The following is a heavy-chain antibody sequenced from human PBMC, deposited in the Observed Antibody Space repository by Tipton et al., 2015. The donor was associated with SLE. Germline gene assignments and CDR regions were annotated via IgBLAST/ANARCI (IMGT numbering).Heavy chain of an antibody. Sequence: TLSLTCTVSGGSISSYYWSWIRQPPGKGLEWIGYIYYSGSANYNPSLKSRVTISADTSKNQFSLKLSSVTAADTAVYYCARHSYGTDAFDIWGLGTMVTVSS. V-gene: IGHV4-59*01. CDR2: IYYSGSA. CDR3: ARHSYGTDAFDI. J-gene: IGHJ3*02. CDR1: GGSISSYY. D-gene: IGHD3-10*01.